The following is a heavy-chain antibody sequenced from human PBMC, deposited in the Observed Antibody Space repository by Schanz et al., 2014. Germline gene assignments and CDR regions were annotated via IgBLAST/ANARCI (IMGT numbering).Heavy chain of an antibody. D-gene: IGHD5-12*01. CDR1: GYTFTSYD. V-gene: IGHV1-8*01. CDR2: MNPNSGNP. J-gene: IGHJ4*02. Sequence: QVQLIQSGAEVKKPGASVKVSCTASGYTFTSYDINWVRQAPGQGLEWLGWMNPNSGNPGFAQKFRGRVTMTRNTSMSTAYMELTSLRSEDTAVYYCARTGYDPSLTHWGQGTLVTVSS. CDR3: ARTGYDPSLTH.